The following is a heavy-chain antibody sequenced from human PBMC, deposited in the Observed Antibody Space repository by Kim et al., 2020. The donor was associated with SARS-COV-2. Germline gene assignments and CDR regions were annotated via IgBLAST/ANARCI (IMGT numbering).Heavy chain of an antibody. J-gene: IGHJ6*01. CDR2: FDPEDGET. V-gene: IGHV1-24*01. CDR1: GYTLTELS. CDR3: ATCSSTSCYNFYGMDV. D-gene: IGHD2-2*02. Sequence: ASVKVSCKVSGYTLTELSMHWVRQAPGKGLEWMGGFDPEDGETIYAQKFQGRVTMTEDTSTDTAYMELSSLRSEDTALYYCATCSSTSCYNFYGMDVWVQGTTVTVSS.